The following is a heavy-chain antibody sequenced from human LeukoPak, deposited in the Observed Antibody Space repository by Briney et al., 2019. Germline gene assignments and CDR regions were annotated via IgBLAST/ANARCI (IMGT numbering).Heavy chain of an antibody. Sequence: RASVEVSCKASGFTFINYYMHWVRQAPGQGLEWLGIINLSGGSTHYPQKFQDRVTMTRDTSTSTVYMELSSLRSEDTAVYYCARDLDYGEKSEDYWGQGTLVTVSS. CDR1: GFTFINYY. CDR2: INLSGGST. D-gene: IGHD4/OR15-4a*01. V-gene: IGHV1-46*01. CDR3: ARDLDYGEKSEDY. J-gene: IGHJ4*02.